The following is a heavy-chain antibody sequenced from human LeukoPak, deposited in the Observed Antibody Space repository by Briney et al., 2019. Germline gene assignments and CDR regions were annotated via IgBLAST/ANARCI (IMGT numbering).Heavy chain of an antibody. V-gene: IGHV4-34*01. CDR1: GGALSGYY. D-gene: IGHD2-15*01. Sequence: PSETLSLTCAVYGGALSGYYWSWIGQPPGKGLEWIGEINHFGSTNYTPSLKSRVTISVDTSKNQFSLTLSSVTAADTAVYYCASIVVVVADGCEVDYWGQGTLVTVSS. J-gene: IGHJ4*02. CDR2: INHFGST. CDR3: ASIVVVVADGCEVDY.